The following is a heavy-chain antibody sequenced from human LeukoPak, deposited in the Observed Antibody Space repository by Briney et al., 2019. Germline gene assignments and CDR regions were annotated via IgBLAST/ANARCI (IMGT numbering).Heavy chain of an antibody. J-gene: IGHJ4*02. V-gene: IGHV3-7*01. CDR1: GFTFRSYW. Sequence: GGSLRLSCAGSGFTFRSYWMHWVRQAPGKGLEWVANIKQDGSEKYYVDSVKGRFTISRDNAKNSLYLQMNSLRAEDTAVYYCARNSGSHLWGQGTLVTVSS. D-gene: IGHD1-26*01. CDR2: IKQDGSEK. CDR3: ARNSGSHL.